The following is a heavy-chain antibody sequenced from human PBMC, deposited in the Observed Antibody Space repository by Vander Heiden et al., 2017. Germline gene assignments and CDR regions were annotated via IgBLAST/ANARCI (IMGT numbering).Heavy chain of an antibody. V-gene: IGHV1-2*02. J-gene: IGHJ4*02. D-gene: IGHD2-2*01. CDR1: GYTFIGNY. Sequence: QVQLVQSGAEVKEPGASVKVSCKASGYTFIGNYIHWVRQAPGQGLEWMGWINPNSGGTNYAQKFQGRVTMTRDTSISIAYLELSRLRYDDTAVYYCARVSCSTTSCYNFDYWGQGTLVTVSS. CDR3: ARVSCSTTSCYNFDY. CDR2: INPNSGGT.